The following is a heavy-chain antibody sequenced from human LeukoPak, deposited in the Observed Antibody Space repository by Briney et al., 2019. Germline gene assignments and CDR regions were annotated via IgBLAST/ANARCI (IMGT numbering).Heavy chain of an antibody. CDR1: GYTFTGYY. V-gene: IGHV1-2*04. D-gene: IGHD6-19*01. Sequence: ASVKVSCKASGYTFTGYYMHWVRQAPGQGLEWMGWINPNSGGTNYAQKFQGWVTMTRDTSISTAYMELSRLRSDDTAVYYCARSVTSSVAVSPFDYWGQGTLVTVSS. CDR2: INPNSGGT. J-gene: IGHJ4*02. CDR3: ARSVTSSVAVSPFDY.